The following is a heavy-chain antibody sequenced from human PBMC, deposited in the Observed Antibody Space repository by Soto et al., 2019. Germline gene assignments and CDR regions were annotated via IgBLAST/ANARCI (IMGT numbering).Heavy chain of an antibody. CDR2: ISGYNGQT. CDR1: GYTFTSYG. V-gene: IGHV1-18*01. J-gene: IGHJ6*01. D-gene: IGHD3-16*01. Sequence: QVQLVQSGPEVKKPGASVKVSCKASGYTFTSYGVSWVRLAPGQGLEWMGWISGYNGQTNYAQKFRGRVTFTADTSTNTADMERWSMTSDNTAKYYCARDQRKELWVEGLTAMDVWGQGTTVTVSS. CDR3: ARDQRKELWVEGLTAMDV.